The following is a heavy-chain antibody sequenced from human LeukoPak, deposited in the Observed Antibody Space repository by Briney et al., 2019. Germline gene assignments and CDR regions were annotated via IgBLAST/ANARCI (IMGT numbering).Heavy chain of an antibody. CDR1: GFTLSSYS. Sequence: GGSLRLSCAASGFTLSSYSMNWVRQAPGKGLEWVSYISSSSSTIYYADSVKGRFTISRDNAKNSLYLQMNSLRDEDTAVYYCARVMPLNYGDYKRGAFDIWGQGTMVTVSS. J-gene: IGHJ3*02. D-gene: IGHD4-17*01. CDR3: ARVMPLNYGDYKRGAFDI. V-gene: IGHV3-48*02. CDR2: ISSSSSTI.